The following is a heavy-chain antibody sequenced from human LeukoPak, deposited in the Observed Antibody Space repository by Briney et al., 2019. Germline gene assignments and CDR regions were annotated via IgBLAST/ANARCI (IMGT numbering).Heavy chain of an antibody. CDR2: IYSGGST. CDR3: ARGGYNYDYYYYMDV. D-gene: IGHD5-12*01. J-gene: IGHJ6*03. CDR1: GFTVSSNY. V-gene: IGHV3-53*04. Sequence: GGSLRLSCAASGFTVSSNYMSWVRQAPGKGLEWVSVIYSGGSTYYADSVKGRFTISRHNSKNTLYLQMNSLRAEDTAVYYCARGGYNYDYYYYMDVWGKGTTVTVSS.